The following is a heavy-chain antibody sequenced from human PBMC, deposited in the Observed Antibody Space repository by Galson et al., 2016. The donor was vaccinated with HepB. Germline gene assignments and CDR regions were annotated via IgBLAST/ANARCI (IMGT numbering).Heavy chain of an antibody. J-gene: IGHJ4*02. CDR1: GFTFTTYD. CDR2: MIPNSGTT. CDR3: ARGRYCSGGSCYGGFDY. Sequence: SVKVSCKASGFTFTTYDINWVRQATGQGLEWLGWMIPNSGTTGYAQKFQGRVTMTRNTSISTAYMELSSLRSEVTAVYYCARGRYCSGGSCYGGFDYWGQGALVTVSS. D-gene: IGHD2-15*01. V-gene: IGHV1-8*01.